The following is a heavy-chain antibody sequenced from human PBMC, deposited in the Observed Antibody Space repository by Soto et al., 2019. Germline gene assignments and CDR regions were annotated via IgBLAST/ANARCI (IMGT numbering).Heavy chain of an antibody. V-gene: IGHV4-59*08. Sequence: SETLSLTCTVSGGSISSYYWSWIRQPPGKGLEWIGYIYHSGSSNYNPSLKSRVTILLDTSKNQLSLKLSSVTAADTAVYYCARHDSGSYHYPEYFQHWGQGTLVTVSS. CDR1: GGSISSYY. D-gene: IGHD1-26*01. CDR3: ARHDSGSYHYPEYFQH. J-gene: IGHJ1*01. CDR2: IYHSGSS.